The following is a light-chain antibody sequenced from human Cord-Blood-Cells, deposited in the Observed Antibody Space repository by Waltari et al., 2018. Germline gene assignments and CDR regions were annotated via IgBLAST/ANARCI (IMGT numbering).Light chain of an antibody. CDR1: QSVSSN. CDR2: GAS. J-gene: IGKJ3*01. Sequence: EIVMTQSPATLSVSPGERATLSCRASQSVSSNLAWYKQKPGQAPRLLIYGASTRATGTPARFSGSGSGTEFTLTISSLQSEDFAVYYCQQYNNWPLLFTFGPGTKVDIK. CDR3: QQYNNWPLLFT. V-gene: IGKV3-15*01.